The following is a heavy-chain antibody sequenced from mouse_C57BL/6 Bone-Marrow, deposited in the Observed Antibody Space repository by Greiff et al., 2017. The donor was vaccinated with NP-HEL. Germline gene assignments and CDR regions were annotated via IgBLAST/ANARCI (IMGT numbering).Heavy chain of an antibody. D-gene: IGHD1-1*01. J-gene: IGHJ4*01. CDR3: ARDRATVVALYYYAMDY. CDR1: GFTFSSYA. CDR2: ISDGGSYT. Sequence: EVKLEESGGGLVKPGGSLKLSCAASGFTFSSYAMSWVRQTPEKRLEWVATISDGGSYTYYPDNVKGRFTISRDNAKNNLYLQMSHLKSEDTAMYYCARDRATVVALYYYAMDYWGQGTSVTVSS. V-gene: IGHV5-4*01.